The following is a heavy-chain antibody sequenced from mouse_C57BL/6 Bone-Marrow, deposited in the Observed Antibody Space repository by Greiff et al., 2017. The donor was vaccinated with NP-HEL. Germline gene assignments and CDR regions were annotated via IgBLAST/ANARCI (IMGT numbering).Heavy chain of an antibody. J-gene: IGHJ4*01. CDR2: IHPNSGST. CDR3: ARNYSNYAMDY. V-gene: IGHV1-64*01. Sequence: QVQLQQPGAELVKPGASVKLSCKASGYTFTSYWMHWVKQRPGQGLEWIGMIHPNSGSTNYNEKFKSKATLTVDKSSSTAYMQLSSLTSEDSAVYDCARNYSNYAMDYWGQGTSVTVSS. D-gene: IGHD2-5*01. CDR1: GYTFTSYW.